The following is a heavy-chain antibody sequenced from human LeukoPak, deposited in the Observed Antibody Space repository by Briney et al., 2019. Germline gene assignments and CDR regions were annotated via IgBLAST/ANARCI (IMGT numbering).Heavy chain of an antibody. Sequence: GGSLRLSCAASGFTFSSHSMNWVRQAPGKGLEWVGCIKTKTDGGTTDYAAPVKGRLTISRDDSKNTLYLQMSSLRTEDTAVYYCTTDSIAVTGTANWGQGTLVTVSS. J-gene: IGHJ4*02. V-gene: IGHV3-15*07. CDR1: GFTFSSHS. CDR2: IKTKTDGGTT. D-gene: IGHD6-19*01. CDR3: TTDSIAVTGTAN.